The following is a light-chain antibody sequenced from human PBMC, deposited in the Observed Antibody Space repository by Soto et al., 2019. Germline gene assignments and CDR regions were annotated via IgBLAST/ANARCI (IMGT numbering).Light chain of an antibody. J-gene: IGLJ1*01. V-gene: IGLV1-40*01. CDR2: GDN. CDR3: QSYDSSLTTFG. CDR1: SSNIGAEYD. Sequence: QSVLTQPPSVSGAPGQRVAISCTGSSSNIGAEYDVHWYQQLPGTAPKRLIYGDNNRPSGVPDRFSGSKSGTSASLAITGLQPEDEADYYCQSYDSSLTTFGFGTGTKLTVL.